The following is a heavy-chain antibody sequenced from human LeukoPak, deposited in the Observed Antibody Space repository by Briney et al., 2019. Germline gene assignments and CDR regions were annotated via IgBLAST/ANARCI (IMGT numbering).Heavy chain of an antibody. V-gene: IGHV4-34*01. Sequence: SETLSLTCTVSGDSISRYYWSWIRQPPGKGLEWIGEINHSGSTNYNPSLKSRVTISVDTSKNQFSLKLSSVTAADTAVYYCAKTLRGNSFDIWGQGTMVTVSS. D-gene: IGHD2/OR15-2a*01. CDR3: AKTLRGNSFDI. CDR1: GDSISRYY. CDR2: INHSGST. J-gene: IGHJ3*02.